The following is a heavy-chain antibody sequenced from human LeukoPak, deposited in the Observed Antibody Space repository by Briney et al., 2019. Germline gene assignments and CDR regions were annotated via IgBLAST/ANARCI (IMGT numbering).Heavy chain of an antibody. J-gene: IGHJ4*02. D-gene: IGHD6-19*01. CDR3: AKLILAIAVAGTLNY. V-gene: IGHV3-11*01. CDR1: GFTFSDYY. Sequence: GGSLRLSCAASGFTFSDYYMSWIRQAPETGLEWLSYTSPSGGTIYYTDSVKGRFTMSRDNAQNALYLGMNSLRAEDTAVYYCAKLILAIAVAGTLNYWGQGTLVTVSS. CDR2: TSPSGGTI.